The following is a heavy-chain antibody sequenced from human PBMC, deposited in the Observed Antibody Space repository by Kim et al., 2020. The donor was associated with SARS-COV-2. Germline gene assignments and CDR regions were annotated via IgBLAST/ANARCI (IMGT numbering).Heavy chain of an antibody. J-gene: IGHJ4*01. CDR3: AKDRAVLRYFDWLLDFD. V-gene: IGHV3-9*01. Sequence: GGSLRLSCAASGFTFDDYAMHWVRQAPGKGLEWVSGISWNSGSIGYADSVKGRFTISRDNAKNSLYLQMNSLRAEETALYYCAKDRAVLRYFDWLLDFD. CDR1: GFTFDDYA. D-gene: IGHD3-9*01. CDR2: ISWNSGSI.